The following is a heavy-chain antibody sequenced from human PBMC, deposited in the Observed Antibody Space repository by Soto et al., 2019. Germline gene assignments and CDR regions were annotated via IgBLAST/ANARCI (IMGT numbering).Heavy chain of an antibody. D-gene: IGHD5-12*01. CDR2: IYWDDDK. CDR3: AHVYGGYDNFDY. CDR1: GFSLSTSGVG. Sequence: QITLKESGPTLVKPTQTLTLTCTFSGFSLSTSGVGVGWIRQPPGKALEWLALIYWDDDKRYSPSLKSRLTITKDTSKTQVVLTMTNMGPVDTATYYCAHVYGGYDNFDYWGQGTLVTVSS. J-gene: IGHJ4*02. V-gene: IGHV2-5*02.